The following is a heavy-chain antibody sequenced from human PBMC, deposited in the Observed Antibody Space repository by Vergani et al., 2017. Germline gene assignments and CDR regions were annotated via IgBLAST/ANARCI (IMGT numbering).Heavy chain of an antibody. CDR1: GFTFSNYD. CDR2: IGTAGDP. V-gene: IGHV3-13*05. J-gene: IGHJ3*02. D-gene: IGHD2-21*01. CDR3: ARGPGCGGDCSWHAFDI. Sequence: EVQLVESGGGLVQPGGSLRLSCADSGFTFSNYDMHWVRQATGKGLEWVSAIGTAGDPYYPGSVKGRFTISRENAKNSLYLQMNSLRAGDTAVYYCARGPGCGGDCSWHAFDIWGQGTMVTVSS.